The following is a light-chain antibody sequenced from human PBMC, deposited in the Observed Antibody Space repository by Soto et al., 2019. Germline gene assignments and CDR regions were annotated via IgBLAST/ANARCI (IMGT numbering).Light chain of an antibody. J-gene: IGLJ2*01. CDR1: SNDIGAYQY. V-gene: IGLV2-14*01. Sequence: QSALTQPASVSASPGQSITISCAGTSNDIGAYQYVSWYQHRPGKAPRLIIYDVTDRPSGVSSRFSGSKSDNSASLTISGLQTDDEADYYCSSFTTSLTVIFGGGTK. CDR3: SSFTTSLTVI. CDR2: DVT.